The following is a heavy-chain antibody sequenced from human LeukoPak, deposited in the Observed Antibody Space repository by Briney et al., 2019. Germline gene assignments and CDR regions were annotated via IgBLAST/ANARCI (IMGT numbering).Heavy chain of an antibody. V-gene: IGHV1-69*13. Sequence: ASVKVSCKASGGTFSSYAISWVRQAPGQGLEWMGGIIPIFGTANYAQKFQGRVTITADESTSTAYMELSGLRSEDTAVYYCASWGYGSGSYLSYFDYWGQGTLVTVSS. CDR1: GGTFSSYA. J-gene: IGHJ4*02. CDR3: ASWGYGSGSYLSYFDY. D-gene: IGHD3-10*01. CDR2: IIPIFGTA.